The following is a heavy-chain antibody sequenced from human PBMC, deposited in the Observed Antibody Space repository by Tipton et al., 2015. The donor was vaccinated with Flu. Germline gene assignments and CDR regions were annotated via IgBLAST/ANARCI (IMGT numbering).Heavy chain of an antibody. CDR3: ARSTYYYGSGSSDY. J-gene: IGHJ4*02. V-gene: IGHV4-38-2*01. CDR2: ISHSGRT. D-gene: IGHD3-10*01. Sequence: TLSLTCAVSDYSISSGYYWGWIRQPPGKGLEWIGCISHSGRTYYNPSLKSRVTISIDTARNQFSQRLSSVTATDTAVDYCARSTYYYGSGSSDYWGQGTLVTVSS. CDR1: DYSISSGYY.